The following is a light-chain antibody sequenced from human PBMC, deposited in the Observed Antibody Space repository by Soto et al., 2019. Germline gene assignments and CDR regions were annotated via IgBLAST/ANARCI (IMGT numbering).Light chain of an antibody. V-gene: IGLV4-69*01. CDR2: LNSDGSH. J-gene: IGLJ2*01. CDR1: SGHSSYA. Sequence: QPVLTQSPSASASLGASVKLTCTLSSGHSSYAIAWHQQQPEKGPRYLMKLNSDGSHSKGDGIPDRFSGSSSGAERYLTISSLQAEDESDYYCQTWGTGPVVVGGGTKLTVL. CDR3: QTWGTGPVV.